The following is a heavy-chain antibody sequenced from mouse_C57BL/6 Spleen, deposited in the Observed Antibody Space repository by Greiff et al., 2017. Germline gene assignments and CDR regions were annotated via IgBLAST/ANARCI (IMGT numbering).Heavy chain of an antibody. D-gene: IGHD1-1*01. CDR3: TRWFITTVVAPMDY. CDR1: GYTFTDYE. Sequence: QVQLQQSGAELVRPGASVALSCKASGYTFTDYEMHWVKQTPVHGLEWIGAIDPETGGTAYNQKFKGKAILTADKSSSTAYMELRSLTSEDSAVYYCTRWFITTVVAPMDYWGQGTSVTVSS. CDR2: IDPETGGT. V-gene: IGHV1-15*01. J-gene: IGHJ4*01.